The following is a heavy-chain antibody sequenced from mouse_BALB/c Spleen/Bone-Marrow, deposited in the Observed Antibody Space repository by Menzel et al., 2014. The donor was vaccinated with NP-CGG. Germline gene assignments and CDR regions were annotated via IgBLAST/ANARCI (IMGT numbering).Heavy chain of an antibody. CDR2: IDPANGNP. Sequence: EVQRVESGAELVKPGASVKLSCTASGFNIKDTYMHWVKQRPEQGLEWIGRIDPANGNPKYDPKFQGKATITADTSSNTAYLQLSSLTSEDTAVYYCASYYYGHYFDYWGQGTTLTVSS. CDR1: GFNIKDTY. J-gene: IGHJ2*01. D-gene: IGHD1-1*01. V-gene: IGHV14-3*02. CDR3: ASYYYGHYFDY.